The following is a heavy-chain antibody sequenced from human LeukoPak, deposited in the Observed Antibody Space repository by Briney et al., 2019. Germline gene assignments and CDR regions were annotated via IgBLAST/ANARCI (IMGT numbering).Heavy chain of an antibody. Sequence: GESLKISCKGSGYTFTSYGISWVRQAPGQGLEWMGWISAYNGNTNYAQKLQGRVTMTTDTSTSTAYMELRSLRSDDTAVYYCARGGGGSFAVLTGLIGAFDIWGQGTMVTVSS. CDR3: ARGGGGSFAVLTGLIGAFDI. CDR2: ISAYNGNT. D-gene: IGHD2-15*01. V-gene: IGHV1-18*01. CDR1: GYTFTSYG. J-gene: IGHJ3*02.